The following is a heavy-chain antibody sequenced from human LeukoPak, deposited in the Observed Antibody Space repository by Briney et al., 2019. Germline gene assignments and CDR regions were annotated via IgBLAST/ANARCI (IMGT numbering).Heavy chain of an antibody. CDR2: ISAYNGNT. Sequence: GASVTVSCKASGYTFTSYGISWVRQAPAQGLELMGCISAYNGNTNYAKKLQGRVTITADTSTSTAYMELRSLRSDDTAVYYCARDWSSDFWSGYYPNYYYYYMDVWGKGTTVTVSS. CDR1: GYTFTSYG. CDR3: ARDWSSDFWSGYYPNYYYYYMDV. J-gene: IGHJ6*03. V-gene: IGHV1-18*01. D-gene: IGHD3-3*01.